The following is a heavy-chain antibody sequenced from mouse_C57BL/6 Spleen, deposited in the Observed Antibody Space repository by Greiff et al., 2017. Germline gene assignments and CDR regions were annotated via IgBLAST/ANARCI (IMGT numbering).Heavy chain of an antibody. J-gene: IGHJ4*01. CDR2: ISSGGDYI. Sequence: EVMLVESGEGLVKPGGSLKLSCAASGFTFSSYAMSWVRQTPEKRLEWVAYISSGGDYIYYADTVKGRFTISRDNARNTLYLQMSSLKSEDTSMYYCTRDELRGGYYAMDYWGQGTSVTVSS. CDR3: TRDELRGGYYAMDY. V-gene: IGHV5-9-1*02. CDR1: GFTFSSYA. D-gene: IGHD2-12*01.